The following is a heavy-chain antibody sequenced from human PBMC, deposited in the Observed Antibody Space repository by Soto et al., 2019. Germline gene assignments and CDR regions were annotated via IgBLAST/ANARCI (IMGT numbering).Heavy chain of an antibody. CDR3: AREGTSGTYWYFDL. J-gene: IGHJ2*01. CDR2: ISGNGGRT. CDR1: GFTFSRPA. V-gene: IGHV3-23*01. Sequence: EVQLLESGGGLVQPGGSLRLSCAASGFTFSRPAMSWVRQAPGKGLEWVSAISGNGGRTHYADSVKGRFTISRDNSRNTLYLQVNRLRVEDTAVYYCAREGTSGTYWYFDLWGRGTLVTVSS. D-gene: IGHD1-26*01.